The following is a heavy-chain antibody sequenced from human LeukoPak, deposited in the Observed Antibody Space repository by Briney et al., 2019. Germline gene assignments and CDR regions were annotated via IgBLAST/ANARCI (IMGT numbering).Heavy chain of an antibody. Sequence: LRLSCAASGFTFSSYSINWVRQPAGNGRGWIGSIYYSGNTYYNPSLKSRVTISVDTSKNHFSLKLSSVTAADTAVYYCARTEYYHSTVTTGFDYWGQGTLVTVSS. CDR1: GFTFSSYSIN. D-gene: IGHD4-17*01. J-gene: IGHJ4*02. CDR3: ARTEYYHSTVTTGFDY. V-gene: IGHV4-39*01. CDR2: IYYSGNT.